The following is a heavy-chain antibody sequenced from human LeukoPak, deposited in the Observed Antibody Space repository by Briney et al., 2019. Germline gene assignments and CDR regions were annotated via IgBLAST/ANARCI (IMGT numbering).Heavy chain of an antibody. CDR2: IYYSGST. CDR3: AREGASSGSYKH. D-gene: IGHD3-10*01. J-gene: IGHJ4*02. CDR1: GGSISSYY. Sequence: SETLSLTCTVSGGSISSYYWSWIRQHPGKGLEWIGYIYYSGSTYYNPSLKSRVTISVDTSKNQFSLKLSSVTAADTAVYYCAREGASSGSYKHWGQGTLVTVSS. V-gene: IGHV4-59*06.